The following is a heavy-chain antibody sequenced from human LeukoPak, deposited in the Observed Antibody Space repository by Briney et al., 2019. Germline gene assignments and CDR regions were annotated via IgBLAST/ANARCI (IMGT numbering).Heavy chain of an antibody. CDR1: GGSISTYY. D-gene: IGHD6-6*01. V-gene: IGHV4-59*01. CDR3: AREVPSSSVDY. CDR2: IYYSGSS. Sequence: SETLSLTCTVSGGSISTYYWSWIRQPPGKGLEWIGYIYYSGSSNYNPSLKSRLTISVDTSKNQFSLKLTSVTAADTAVYYCAREVPSSSVDYWGQGTLVTVSS. J-gene: IGHJ4*02.